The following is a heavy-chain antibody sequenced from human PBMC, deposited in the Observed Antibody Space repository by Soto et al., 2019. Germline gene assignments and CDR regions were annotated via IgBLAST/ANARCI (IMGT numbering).Heavy chain of an antibody. D-gene: IGHD3-3*01. J-gene: IGHJ6*02. V-gene: IGHV3-33*01. Sequence: GGALRLSCAASGFTISPYGMHWVRQAPGKAMEWVAVIWYDGSNKDYADSVKGRVTISRDNSKTTLYLQMNSLRAEDTAVYYCASEYYDFWSGSQEDYYYGMDVWGQGTTVTASS. CDR3: ASEYYDFWSGSQEDYYYGMDV. CDR1: GFTISPYG. CDR2: IWYDGSNK.